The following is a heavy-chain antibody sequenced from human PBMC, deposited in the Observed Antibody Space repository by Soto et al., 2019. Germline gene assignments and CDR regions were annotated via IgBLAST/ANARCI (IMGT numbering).Heavy chain of an antibody. V-gene: IGHV2-5*01. CDR1: GFSYNTAGVA. Sequence: SGATLVNPTQTLTLNCTFSGFSYNTAGVAVGWIRQTPGGALEWLTLIYYNDDRRFSPSLKTRLTIAGDTSKNQVVLSLTNVDPGDTATYFCAHSDGGYEIIYFDFWGQGIPVTVSS. CDR3: AHSDGGYEIIYFDF. J-gene: IGHJ4*02. CDR2: IYYNDDR. D-gene: IGHD5-12*01.